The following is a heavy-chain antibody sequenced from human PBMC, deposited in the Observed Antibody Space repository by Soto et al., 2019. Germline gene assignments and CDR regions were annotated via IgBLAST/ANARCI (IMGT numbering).Heavy chain of an antibody. Sequence: GASLKVSCKASGFTFTSSSVQWVRQARGQRLEWIGWIVVGSGNTNYAQKFQERVTITRDMSTSTAYMELSSLRSEDTAVYYCAADQTYNWNDYLAFDYRGQGTLVTVSS. J-gene: IGHJ4*02. V-gene: IGHV1-58*01. D-gene: IGHD1-20*01. CDR3: AADQTYNWNDYLAFDY. CDR1: GFTFTSSS. CDR2: IVVGSGNT.